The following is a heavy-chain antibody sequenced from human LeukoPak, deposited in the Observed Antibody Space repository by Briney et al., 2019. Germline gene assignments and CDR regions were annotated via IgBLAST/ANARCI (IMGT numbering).Heavy chain of an antibody. CDR1: GYTFTAYY. V-gene: IGHV1-2*02. CDR3: ARDLVLCYYD. Sequence: ASVKVSCKASGYTFTAYYIYWVRQAPGQGLEWMGWINPNSGGTNYAQKFQGRVTMTRDTSISTAYMELSSLRSDDTAVYYCARDLVLCYYDWGQGTLVTVSS. J-gene: IGHJ4*02. D-gene: IGHD3-22*01. CDR2: INPNSGGT.